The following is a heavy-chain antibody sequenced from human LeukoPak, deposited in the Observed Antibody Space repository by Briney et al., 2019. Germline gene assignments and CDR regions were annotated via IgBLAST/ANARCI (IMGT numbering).Heavy chain of an antibody. V-gene: IGHV3-7*01. J-gene: IGHJ4*02. CDR3: ASGRQLGY. CDR2: IKEDGSEK. Sequence: GGSLRLSCAASGFTFSDYYMSWIRQAPGKGLEWVANIKEDGSEKYYVDSVKGRFTISRDNARNSLYLQMNSLRAEDTAVYYCASGRQLGYWGQGTLVTVSS. D-gene: IGHD6-13*01. CDR1: GFTFSDYY.